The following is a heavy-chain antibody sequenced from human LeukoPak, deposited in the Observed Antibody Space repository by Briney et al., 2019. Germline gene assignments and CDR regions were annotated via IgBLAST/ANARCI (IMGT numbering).Heavy chain of an antibody. D-gene: IGHD3-3*01. CDR3: ARGAYDFWSGYYGFDY. Sequence: ASVKVSCKASGYTFTGYYMHWVRQAPGQGLEWMGWINPNSGGTNYAQKFQGWVTMTRDTSTSTVYMELSSLRSEDTAVYYCARGAYDFWSGYYGFDYWGQGTLVTVSS. CDR1: GYTFTGYY. CDR2: INPNSGGT. V-gene: IGHV1-2*04. J-gene: IGHJ4*02.